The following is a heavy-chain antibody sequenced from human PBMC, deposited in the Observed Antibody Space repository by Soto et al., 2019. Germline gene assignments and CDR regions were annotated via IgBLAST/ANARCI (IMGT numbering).Heavy chain of an antibody. Sequence: QVQLVESGGGVVQPGRSLRLSCAASGSIFRGYGMHWIRQAPGKGLEWVAVIRFDGSNINYADSVMGRFTISRDNSKNTLYLEMNSLRVEDTAVYYCARDGVGVTAFWGYLDYWGQGTLFTVSS. J-gene: IGHJ4*02. V-gene: IGHV3-33*01. D-gene: IGHD2-8*01. CDR2: IRFDGSNI. CDR1: GSIFRGYG. CDR3: ARDGVGVTAFWGYLDY.